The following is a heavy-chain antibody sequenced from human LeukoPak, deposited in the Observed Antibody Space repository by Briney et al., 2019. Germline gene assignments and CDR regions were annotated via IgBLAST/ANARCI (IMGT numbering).Heavy chain of an antibody. D-gene: IGHD3-10*01. CDR3: AIGTGGLELLQ. Sequence: GGSLRLSCSASGFTSSKFWMTWVRQAPGKGLQWVANIKQDGSKKYYVDSVKGRFSISRDNAKNSVFLQMNNLRAEDTALYYCAIGTGGLELLQWGQGTRVTVSS. CDR1: GFTSSKFW. J-gene: IGHJ4*02. V-gene: IGHV3-7*01. CDR2: IKQDGSKK.